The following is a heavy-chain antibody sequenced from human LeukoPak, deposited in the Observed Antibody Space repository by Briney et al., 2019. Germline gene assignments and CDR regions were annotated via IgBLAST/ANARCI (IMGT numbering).Heavy chain of an antibody. CDR2: ISYDGSNK. Sequence: RPGRSLRLSCAASGFTFSSYTIHWVRQAPGKGLEWVTIISYDGSNKYYADSVKGRFTISRDNSKNTLYLQMNSLRAEDTAVYYCAKHPAFDIWGQGTMVTVSS. V-gene: IGHV3-30-3*02. CDR3: AKHPAFDI. J-gene: IGHJ3*02. CDR1: GFTFSSYT.